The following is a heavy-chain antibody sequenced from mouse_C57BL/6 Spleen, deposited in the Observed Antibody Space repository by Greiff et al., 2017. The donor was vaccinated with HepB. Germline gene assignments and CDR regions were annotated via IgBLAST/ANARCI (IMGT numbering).Heavy chain of an antibody. Sequence: DVHLVESGGGLVKPGGSLKLSCAASGFTFSSYAMSWVRQTPEKRLEWVATISDGGSYTYYPDNVKGRFTISRDNAKNNLYLQMSHLKSEDTAMYYCARGYYGSSTGAYWGQGTLVTVSA. CDR3: ARGYYGSSTGAY. V-gene: IGHV5-4*01. CDR1: GFTFSSYA. CDR2: ISDGGSYT. J-gene: IGHJ3*01. D-gene: IGHD1-1*01.